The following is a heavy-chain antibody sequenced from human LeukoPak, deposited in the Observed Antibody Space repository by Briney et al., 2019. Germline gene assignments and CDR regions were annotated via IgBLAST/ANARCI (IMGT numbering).Heavy chain of an antibody. CDR2: ICSGGNT. D-gene: IGHD6-19*01. CDR3: TRVVTGDSSGWVPFDQ. CDR1: GLTVSSNY. Sequence: GGSLRLSCAASGLTVSSNYMTWVRQAPGKGPEWVSIICSGGNTYYADSVRGRFTISRDNSRNTVYLQMNSLRDEDTAVYYCTRVVTGDSSGWVPFDQWGQGTLVTVSS. J-gene: IGHJ4*02. V-gene: IGHV3-66*01.